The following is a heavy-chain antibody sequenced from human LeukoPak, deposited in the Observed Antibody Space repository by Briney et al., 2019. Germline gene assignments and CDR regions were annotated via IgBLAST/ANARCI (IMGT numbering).Heavy chain of an antibody. CDR3: AKYYYDSGGRGNDAFDV. CDR1: GFSFCSYA. J-gene: IGHJ3*01. CDR2: ISGSGMLT. D-gene: IGHD3-22*01. Sequence: GGSLRLSCATSGFSFCSYAMSWVRQAPGKGLEWVSSISGSGMLTYYADSVKGRFTISRDNSKNTLNLQMSSLRAEDTATFYCAKYYYDSGGRGNDAFDVWGQGTLVTVSS. V-gene: IGHV3-23*01.